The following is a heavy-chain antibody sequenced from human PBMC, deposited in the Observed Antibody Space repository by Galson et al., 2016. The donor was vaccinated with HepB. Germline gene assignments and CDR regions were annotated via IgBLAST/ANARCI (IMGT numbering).Heavy chain of an antibody. V-gene: IGHV4-39*01. D-gene: IGHD3-10*01. CDR1: GGSINSRNYY. J-gene: IGHJ3*02. CDR3: ARWDVGASAFDI. CDR2: IYYSGVA. Sequence: ETLSLTCTVSGGSINSRNYYWGWIRQPPGKGLEWIGTIYYSGVAYYNPSLKSRITISIDTSKNRFSLKLRCVTATDTAAYYCARWDVGASAFDIWGQGTMVTASS.